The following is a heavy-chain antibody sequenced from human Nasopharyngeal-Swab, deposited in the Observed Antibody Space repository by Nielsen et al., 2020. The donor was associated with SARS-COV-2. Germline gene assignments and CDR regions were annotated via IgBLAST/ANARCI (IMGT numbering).Heavy chain of an antibody. Sequence: RQAPGKGLEWNGEINHSGSTNYNPTRKRRVTISVDTSKNQFSLKLSSVTAADTAVYYCARDSPGGDYVGYWKYYYYVMDVWGQGTTVTVSS. J-gene: IGHJ6*02. V-gene: IGHV4-34*01. CDR2: INHSGST. CDR3: ARDSPGGDYVGYWKYYYYVMDV. D-gene: IGHD4-17*01.